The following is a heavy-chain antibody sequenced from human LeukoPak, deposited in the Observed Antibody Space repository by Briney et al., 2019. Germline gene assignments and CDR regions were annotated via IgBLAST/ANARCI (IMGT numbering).Heavy chain of an antibody. D-gene: IGHD5-18*01. CDR2: ISSSSSYI. V-gene: IGHV3-21*01. Sequence: GGSLRLSCAASGFTCSSYSMNWVRQAPGKGLEWVSSISSSSSYIYYADSVKGRFTISRDNAKNSLYLQMNSLRAEDTAVYYCARNSETAMGFYYYYYMDVWGKGTTVTISS. CDR1: GFTCSSYS. CDR3: ARNSETAMGFYYYYYMDV. J-gene: IGHJ6*03.